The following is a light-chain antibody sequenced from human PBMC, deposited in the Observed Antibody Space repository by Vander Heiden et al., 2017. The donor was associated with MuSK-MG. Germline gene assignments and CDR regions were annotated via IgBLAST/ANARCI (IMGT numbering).Light chain of an antibody. CDR2: GAS. CDR3: QQYGSSPRT. CDR1: QSVSSSY. V-gene: IGKV3-20*01. Sequence: EIVLTQCPVTLSLSPGERATLSCRASQSVSSSYLAWYQQKPGQAPRLLIYGASSRATGIPDRFSGSGSGTDFTLTISRLEPEDFAVYYCQQYGSSPRTFGQGTKVEIK. J-gene: IGKJ1*01.